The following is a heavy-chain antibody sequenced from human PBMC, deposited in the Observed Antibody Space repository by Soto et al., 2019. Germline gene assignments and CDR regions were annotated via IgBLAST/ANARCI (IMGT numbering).Heavy chain of an antibody. Sequence: SETLSLTCAVYGGSFGGYYWSCIRQPPGKGLEWIGEINHSGSTTYNPSLKSRVTISVDTSKNQFSLKLSSVTAADTAVYFCATSKRQWLTPQSAIDIWGSATIVTLSS. CDR1: GGSFGGYY. D-gene: IGHD6-19*01. V-gene: IGHV4-34*01. J-gene: IGHJ3*02. CDR2: INHSGST. CDR3: ATSKRQWLTPQSAIDI.